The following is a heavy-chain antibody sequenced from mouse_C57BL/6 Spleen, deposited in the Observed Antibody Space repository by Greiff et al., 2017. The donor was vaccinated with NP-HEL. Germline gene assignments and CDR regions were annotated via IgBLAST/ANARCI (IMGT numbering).Heavy chain of an antibody. V-gene: IGHV1-52*01. D-gene: IGHD1-1*01. CDR3: ARGSTDGAMDY. J-gene: IGHJ4*01. CDR2: IDPSDSET. Sequence: QVQLQQPGAELVRPGSSVKLSCKASGYTFTSYWMHWVKQRPIQGLEWIGNIDPSDSETHYNQKFKDKATLTVDKSSSTAYMQLSSLTSEDSAVYYCARGSTDGAMDYWGQGTSVTVSS. CDR1: GYTFTSYW.